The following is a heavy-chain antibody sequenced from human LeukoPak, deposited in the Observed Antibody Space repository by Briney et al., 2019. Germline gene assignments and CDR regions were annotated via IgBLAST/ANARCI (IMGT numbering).Heavy chain of an antibody. Sequence: SETLSLTCTVSGGSISSSSYYWGWIRQPPGKGMEWIGSIYYSGSTYYTPSLKSRVTISVETYKNQFSLTLSSVTAADTAVYYCARPWNGTMIGFDYWGQGTLVTVSS. CDR2: IYYSGST. J-gene: IGHJ4*02. CDR3: ARPWNGTMIGFDY. D-gene: IGHD3-22*01. V-gene: IGHV4-39*01. CDR1: GGSISSSSYY.